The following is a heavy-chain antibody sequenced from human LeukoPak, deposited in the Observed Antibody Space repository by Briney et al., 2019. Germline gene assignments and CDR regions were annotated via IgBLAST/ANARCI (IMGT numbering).Heavy chain of an antibody. J-gene: IGHJ6*02. Sequence: GGPLRLSCAASGFTFTSYAMSWVRQAPGKGLEWVAVTSYDGSKRYYGDSVKGRFTISRDNSKNTLYLQMNSLRPEDTAVYYCAKGFYSADYYYGMDVWGQGTTVIVSS. D-gene: IGHD2-15*01. CDR1: GFTFTSYA. CDR3: AKGFYSADYYYGMDV. CDR2: TSYDGSKR. V-gene: IGHV3-30*18.